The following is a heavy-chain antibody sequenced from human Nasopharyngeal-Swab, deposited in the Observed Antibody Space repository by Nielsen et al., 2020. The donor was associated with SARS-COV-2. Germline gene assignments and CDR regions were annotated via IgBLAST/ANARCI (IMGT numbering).Heavy chain of an antibody. CDR2: LYTSGTT. CDR3: ARARLKIGRGEDMDF. Sequence: WIRQPPGKGLEWIGRLYTSGTTNYNPSLKSRVTISVDTSKDQSSLKLSSVTAADTAGEYWARARLKIGRGEDMDFCFKGTTFPFSS. V-gene: IGHV4-61*02. D-gene: IGHD1-26*01. J-gene: IGHJ6*03.